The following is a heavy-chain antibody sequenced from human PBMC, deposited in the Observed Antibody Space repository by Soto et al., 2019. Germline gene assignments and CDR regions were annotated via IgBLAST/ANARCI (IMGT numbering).Heavy chain of an antibody. J-gene: IGHJ3*02. CDR3: ARGPPGIAVAGRLFDI. V-gene: IGHV4-59*01. CDR2: IYYSGST. Sequence: SETLSLTCTVSGGSISSYYWSWIRQPPGKGLEWIGYIYYSGSTNYNPSLKSRVTISVDTSKNQFSLKLSSVTAADTAVYYCARGPPGIAVAGRLFDIWGQGTMVTVSS. CDR1: GGSISSYY. D-gene: IGHD6-19*01.